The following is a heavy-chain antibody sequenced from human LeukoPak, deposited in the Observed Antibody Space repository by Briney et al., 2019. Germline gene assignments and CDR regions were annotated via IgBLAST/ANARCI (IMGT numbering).Heavy chain of an antibody. CDR2: IYYSGST. V-gene: IGHV4-59*01. CDR3: ARTEERLGICRSSGCYWLDP. J-gene: IGHJ5*02. Sequence: SETLSLTCHVSSGSISGYYWTWLRQPPGKGLEWIGFIYYSGSTNYNPFLKSRVTMSVDTSKNELSLRMTSVTAADTAVYYCARTEERLGICRSSGCYWLDPWGQGILVTVSS. D-gene: IGHD2-2*01. CDR1: SGSISGYY.